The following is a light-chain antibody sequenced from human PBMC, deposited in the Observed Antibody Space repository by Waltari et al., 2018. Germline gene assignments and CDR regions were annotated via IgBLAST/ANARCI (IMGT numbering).Light chain of an antibody. CDR2: DVT. J-gene: IGLJ2*01. Sequence: QSALTQPRSVSGPPGQSVTISCTGTSSEVGGYKYVSWYQQHPGKAPKIMIYDVTRRPSGVPDRFSGSKSGNTASLTISGLHPEDEADYYCCSYASSYTFVVFGGGTKLTVL. CDR3: CSYASSYTFVV. CDR1: SSEVGGYKY. V-gene: IGLV2-11*01.